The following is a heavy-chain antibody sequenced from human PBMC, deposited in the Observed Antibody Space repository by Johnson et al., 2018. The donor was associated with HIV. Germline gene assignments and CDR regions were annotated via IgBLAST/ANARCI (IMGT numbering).Heavy chain of an antibody. Sequence: QVHLVESGGGVVQPGRSLRLSCAASGFTFSSYAMHWVRQAPGKGLEWVAVISYGGSNKYYADSVKGRFTISRDNSKNTLYLQMNSLRVEDTAVYYCAKEKMAGGCVDAFDIWGQGTMVTVSS. J-gene: IGHJ3*02. CDR1: GFTFSSYA. CDR3: AKEKMAGGCVDAFDI. V-gene: IGHV3-30*14. CDR2: ISYGGSNK. D-gene: IGHD5-24*01.